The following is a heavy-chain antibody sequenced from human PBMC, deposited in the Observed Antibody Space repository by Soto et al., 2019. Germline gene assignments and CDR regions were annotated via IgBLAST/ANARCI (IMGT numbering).Heavy chain of an antibody. J-gene: IGHJ6*02. CDR3: AREWVQLWHSYYYGMDV. D-gene: IGHD5-18*01. CDR1: GFTFSSYA. CDR2: ISYDGSNK. Sequence: GGSLRLSCAASGFTFSSYAMHWVRQAPGKGLEWVAVISYDGSNKYYADSVKGRFTISRDSSKNTLYLQMNSLRAEDTAVYYCAREWVQLWHSYYYGMDVWGQGTTVTVSS. V-gene: IGHV3-30-3*01.